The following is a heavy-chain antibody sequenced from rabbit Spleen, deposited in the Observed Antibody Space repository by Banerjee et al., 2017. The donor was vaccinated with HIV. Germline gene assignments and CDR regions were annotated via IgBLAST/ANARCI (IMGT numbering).Heavy chain of an antibody. CDR2: IYGGSGDST. V-gene: IGHV1S45*01. J-gene: IGHJ6*01. Sequence: QEQLEESGGDLVKPGASLTLTCTASGFSFSNKAVMCWVRQAPGKGLESIACIYGGSGDSTYYASWAKGRFTISKTSSTTVTLQMTSLTAADTATYFCARVNFGDANYAYGLWGPGTLVTVS. CDR3: ARVNFGDANYAYGL. CDR1: GFSFSNKAV. D-gene: IGHD6-1*01.